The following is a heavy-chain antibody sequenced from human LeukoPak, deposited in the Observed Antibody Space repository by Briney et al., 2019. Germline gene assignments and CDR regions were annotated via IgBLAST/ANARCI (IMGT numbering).Heavy chain of an antibody. V-gene: IGHV3-7*01. CDR1: RFTFSNYW. CDR3: ARGRGDSSSWYFDY. D-gene: IGHD6-13*01. J-gene: IGHJ4*02. CDR2: IKQDGSEK. Sequence: GGPLRLSCAASRFTFSNYWMSWVRQAPGKGLEWVANIKQDGSEKYYVDSAKGRFTISRDNAKSSLYLQMNSLRAEDTAVYYCARGRGDSSSWYFDYWGQGTLVTVSS.